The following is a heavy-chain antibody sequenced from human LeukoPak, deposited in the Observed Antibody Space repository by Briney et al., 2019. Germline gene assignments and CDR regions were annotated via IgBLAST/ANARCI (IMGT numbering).Heavy chain of an antibody. CDR3: AKDGQLGGSSWFTLYFDY. D-gene: IGHD6-13*01. V-gene: IGHV3-23*01. J-gene: IGHJ4*02. CDR1: GFTFSSYA. CDR2: ISGSGGST. Sequence: GGSLRLSCAASGFTFSSYAMSWVRQAPGKGLEWVSAISGSGGSTYYADSVKGRFTISRDNSKNTLYLQMNSLRPEDTAVYYCAKDGQLGGSSWFTLYFDYWGQGTLVTVSS.